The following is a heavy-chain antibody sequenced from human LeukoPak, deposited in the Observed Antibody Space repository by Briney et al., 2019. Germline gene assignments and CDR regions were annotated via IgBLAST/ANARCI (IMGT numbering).Heavy chain of an antibody. CDR1: GFTFGHYG. CDR3: AKSLPYAVYCSGDCQYYFEY. Sequence: PGGSLRLSCAASGFTFGHYGMAWARQAPGKGLEWVSAIRGNAAQTFYADSVRGRFTISRDNSKNTLYLEMNSLRAEDSAVYYCAKSLPYAVYCSGDCQYYFEYWGQGAQVTVSS. CDR2: IRGNAAQT. V-gene: IGHV3-23*01. J-gene: IGHJ4*02. D-gene: IGHD2-21*02.